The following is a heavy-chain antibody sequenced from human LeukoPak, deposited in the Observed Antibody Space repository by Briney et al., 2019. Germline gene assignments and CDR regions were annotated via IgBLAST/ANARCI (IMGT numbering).Heavy chain of an antibody. D-gene: IGHD3-22*01. CDR3: ARDLRRDYLYDSSGYLDY. CDR2: ISSSGSTI. Sequence: GGSLRLSCAASGFTFSDYYMSWIRQAPGKGLEWVSYISSSGSTIYYADSVKGRFTISRDNAKNSLYPQMNSLRAEDTAVYYCARDLRRDYLYDSSGYLDYWGQGTLVTVSS. J-gene: IGHJ4*02. V-gene: IGHV3-11*01. CDR1: GFTFSDYY.